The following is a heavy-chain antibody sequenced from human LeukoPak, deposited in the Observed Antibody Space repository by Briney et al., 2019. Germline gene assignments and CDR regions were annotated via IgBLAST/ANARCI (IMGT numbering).Heavy chain of an antibody. J-gene: IGHJ4*02. Sequence: ASVKVSYEASRYTFTGSYMLCVRQDPGDGLEGMGWIEPNSGGTKYAQNFHRRVTMHRDTSISTAYMELSRLKSDDTAFYYCAKYYYDNYEEYYFDYWGQGTLVTVSS. V-gene: IGHV1-2*02. CDR3: AKYYYDNYEEYYFDY. D-gene: IGHD3-22*01. CDR2: IEPNSGGT. CDR1: RYTFTGSY.